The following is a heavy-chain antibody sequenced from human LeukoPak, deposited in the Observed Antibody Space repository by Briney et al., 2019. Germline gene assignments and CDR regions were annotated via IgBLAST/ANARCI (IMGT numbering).Heavy chain of an antibody. V-gene: IGHV1-18*04. J-gene: IGHJ3*02. CDR1: GYTFTSYG. Sequence: ASVKVSCKASGYTFTSYGISWVPPAPGQGLEWMGWISAYNGNTNYAQKLQGRVTMTTDTSTSTAYMELRSLRSDDTAVYYCARGADCSSTSCYGPEWAFDIWGQGTMVTVSS. D-gene: IGHD2-2*01. CDR3: ARGADCSSTSCYGPEWAFDI. CDR2: ISAYNGNT.